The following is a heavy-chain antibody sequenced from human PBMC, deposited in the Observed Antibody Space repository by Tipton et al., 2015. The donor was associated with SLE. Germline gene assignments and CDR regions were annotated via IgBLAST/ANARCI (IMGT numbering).Heavy chain of an antibody. Sequence: TLSLTCVVHGGSFSGYYWSWISQPPAKGPEGLGEINHSGSSNSNPPLKSRVTMSVDTAKNQFSLNLTSVTAADTAVYYCARLRISGVVTGSYEYGMDVWGQGTAVTVSS. V-gene: IGHV4-34*01. D-gene: IGHD3-3*01. CDR2: INHSGSS. CDR1: GGSFSGYY. J-gene: IGHJ6*02. CDR3: ARLRISGVVTGSYEYGMDV.